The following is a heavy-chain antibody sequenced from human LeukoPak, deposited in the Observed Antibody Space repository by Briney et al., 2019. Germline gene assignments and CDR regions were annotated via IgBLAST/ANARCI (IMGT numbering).Heavy chain of an antibody. V-gene: IGHV3-30*18. Sequence: GGSLRLSCAASGFTFSSYAMHWVRQAPGKGLEWVAVISYDGSNKYYADSVKGRFTISRDNSTNTLYLRMTSSRAEDTAVYYCAKDGPSMDVWGQGTTVTVSS. CDR3: AKDGPSMDV. CDR2: ISYDGSNK. J-gene: IGHJ6*02. CDR1: GFTFSSYA.